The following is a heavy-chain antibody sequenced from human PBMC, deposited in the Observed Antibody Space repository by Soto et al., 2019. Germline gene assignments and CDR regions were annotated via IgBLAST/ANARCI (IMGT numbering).Heavy chain of an antibody. V-gene: IGHV3-74*01. Sequence: GGSLRLSCVASGFTLSGDWMHWVRQVPGKGLVWVSRISPDGTTTYYADSVKGRFTISRGNAKNTLYLQMNGLRADDTAVYYCSRGRSPYYGYFDPWGPGTLVTVSS. CDR2: ISPDGTTT. CDR1: GFTLSGDW. CDR3: SRGRSPYYGYFDP. J-gene: IGHJ5*02. D-gene: IGHD3-3*01.